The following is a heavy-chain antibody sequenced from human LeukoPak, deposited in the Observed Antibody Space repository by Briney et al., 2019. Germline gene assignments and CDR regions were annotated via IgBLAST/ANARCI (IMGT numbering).Heavy chain of an antibody. D-gene: IGHD2-8*01. CDR1: GFTFSDAW. V-gene: IGHV3-66*01. J-gene: IGHJ4*02. Sequence: GSLRLSCAASGFTFSDAWLNWVRQAPGKGLEWVSVFYKDGSTYHADSVKGRFTISRDNAKNTVNLHMNTLRVEDTGLYYCTRDSGGDTNGYPSRWGQGTLVTVSS. CDR3: TRDSGGDTNGYPSR. CDR2: FYKDGST.